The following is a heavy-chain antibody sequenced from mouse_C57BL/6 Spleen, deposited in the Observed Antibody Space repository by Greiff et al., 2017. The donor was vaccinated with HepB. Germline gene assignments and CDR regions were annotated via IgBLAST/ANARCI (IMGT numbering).Heavy chain of an antibody. V-gene: IGHV1-53*01. Sequence: QVQLQQSGTELVKPGASVKLSCKASGYTFTSYWMHWVKQRPGQGLEWIGNINPSNGGTNYNEKFKSKATLTVDKPSSTAYMQLSSLTSEDSAVYYCASYLLAHYGSSYGYFDVWGTGTTVTVSS. CDR2: INPSNGGT. D-gene: IGHD1-1*01. CDR1: GYTFTSYW. J-gene: IGHJ1*03. CDR3: ASYLLAHYGSSYGYFDV.